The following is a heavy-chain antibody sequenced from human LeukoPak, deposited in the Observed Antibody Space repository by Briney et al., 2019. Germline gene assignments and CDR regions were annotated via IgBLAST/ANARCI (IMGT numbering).Heavy chain of an antibody. V-gene: IGHV1-18*01. J-gene: IGHJ4*02. D-gene: IGHD1-26*01. Sequence: ASVKVSXKASGYTFTSYGISWVRQAPGQGLEWMGWISIYNGNTDYAQKLRGRVTMTTDTSTSTAYLELRGLRSDDTAVYYCARDSNPYSGSHFDYWGQGTLVTVSS. CDR3: ARDSNPYSGSHFDY. CDR2: ISIYNGNT. CDR1: GYTFTSYG.